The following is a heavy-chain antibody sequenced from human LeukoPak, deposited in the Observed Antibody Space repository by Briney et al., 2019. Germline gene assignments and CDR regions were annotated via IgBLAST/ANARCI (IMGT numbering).Heavy chain of an antibody. CDR2: ISYDGSNK. CDR1: GFTFSSYP. CDR3: ASVTYYDIPW. Sequence: PGGSLRLSCAASGFTFSSYPMHWVRQAPGKGLEWVAVISYDGSNKYYADSVKGRFTISRDNSKNTLYLQMNSLRAEDTAVYYCASVTYYDIPWWGQGTLVTVSS. V-gene: IGHV3-30-3*01. J-gene: IGHJ4*02. D-gene: IGHD3-22*01.